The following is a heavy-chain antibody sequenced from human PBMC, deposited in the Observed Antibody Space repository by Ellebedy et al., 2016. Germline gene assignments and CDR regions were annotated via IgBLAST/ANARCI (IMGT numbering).Heavy chain of an antibody. Sequence: GGSLRLSCEVSGHNFIYAWMIWVRQAPGKGLEWVSAIFSDGNTYYADSVKGRFTISRDNSKNTLYLQMNSLRAEDTAVYYCARGVGSGWFDPWGQGTLVTVSS. CDR3: ARGVGSGWFDP. J-gene: IGHJ5*02. V-gene: IGHV3-53*01. CDR1: GHNFIYAW. D-gene: IGHD2-15*01. CDR2: IFSDGNT.